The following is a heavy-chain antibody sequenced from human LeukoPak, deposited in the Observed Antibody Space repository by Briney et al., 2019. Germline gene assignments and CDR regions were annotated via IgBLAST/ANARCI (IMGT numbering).Heavy chain of an antibody. CDR2: ISSDGSST. D-gene: IGHD5-12*01. CDR1: GFTFSNYW. Sequence: GGSLRLSCAASGFTFSNYWMHWVRQAPGKGLVWVSRISSDGSSTSYADSVKGRFTISRDNAKNTLYLQMNSLRAEDTAVYYCARTAYSDYSLGFWGQGTLVTISS. J-gene: IGHJ4*02. V-gene: IGHV3-74*01. CDR3: ARTAYSDYSLGF.